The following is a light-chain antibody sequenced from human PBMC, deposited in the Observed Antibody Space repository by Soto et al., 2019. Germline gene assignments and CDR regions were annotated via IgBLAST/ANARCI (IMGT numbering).Light chain of an antibody. J-gene: IGLJ3*02. CDR2: EVT. CDR1: SGDVGAYNY. V-gene: IGLV2-14*01. CDR3: CSYAHTSRV. Sequence: QSALTQPASVSGSPGQSITISCTGTSGDVGAYNYVSWYQQLPGKVPKLIMYEVTNRPSGVPNRFSGSKSGNTASLTISWLQAEDEADYYCCSYAHTSRVFGGGTKLTVL.